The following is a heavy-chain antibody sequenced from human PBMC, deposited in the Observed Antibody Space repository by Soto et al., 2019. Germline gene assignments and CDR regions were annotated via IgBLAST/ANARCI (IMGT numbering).Heavy chain of an antibody. D-gene: IGHD3-3*01. J-gene: IGHJ4*02. CDR2: IYHSGST. V-gene: IGHV4-4*02. CDR3: ARTELGTYDFWSGYHRGTVPDY. Sequence: PSETLSLTCAVSGGSISSSNWWSWVRQPPGKGLEWIGEIYHSGSTNYNPSPKSRVTISVDKSKNQFSLKLSSVTAADTAVYYCARTELGTYDFWSGYHRGTVPDYWGQGTLVTVSS. CDR1: GGSISSSNW.